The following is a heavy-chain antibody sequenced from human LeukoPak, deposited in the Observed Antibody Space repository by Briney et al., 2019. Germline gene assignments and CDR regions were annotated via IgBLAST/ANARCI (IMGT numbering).Heavy chain of an antibody. CDR1: GFTFSSYW. CDR2: IKQDGSEK. V-gene: IGHV3-7*01. CDR3: AGYRLRGYYFDY. D-gene: IGHD4-17*01. Sequence: PGGSLRLSCAASGFTFSSYWMSWVRQAPGKGLEWVANIKQDGSEKYYVDSVKGRFTISRDNAKNSLYLQMNSLRAEDTAVYCCAGYRLRGYYFDYWGQGTLVTVSS. J-gene: IGHJ4*02.